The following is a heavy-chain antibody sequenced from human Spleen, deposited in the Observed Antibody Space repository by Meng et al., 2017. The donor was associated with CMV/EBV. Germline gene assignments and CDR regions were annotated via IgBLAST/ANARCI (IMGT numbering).Heavy chain of an antibody. Sequence: TFTSYGISWVRQAPGQGLEWMGWISASNGNPNYAQKLQGRVTMTTDTSTSTAYMELRSLRSDDTAVYYCASTFPRDGYNSGGYYFDYWGQGTLVTVSS. D-gene: IGHD5-24*01. V-gene: IGHV1-18*01. CDR3: ASTFPRDGYNSGGYYFDY. CDR2: ISASNGNP. J-gene: IGHJ4*02. CDR1: TFTSYG.